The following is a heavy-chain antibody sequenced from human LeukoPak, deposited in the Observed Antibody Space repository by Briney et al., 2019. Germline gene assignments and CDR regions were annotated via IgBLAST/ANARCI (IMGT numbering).Heavy chain of an antibody. V-gene: IGHV3-21*01. CDR1: GFTFSSYS. Sequence: GGSLRLSCAASGFTFSSYSMNWVRQAPGKGLEWLSSISSSSSYIYYADSVKGRFTISRDNAKNSLYLQMNSLRAEDTAVYYCARDRGSTSCLDYWGQGTLVTVSS. D-gene: IGHD2-2*01. CDR3: ARDRGSTSCLDY. J-gene: IGHJ4*02. CDR2: ISSSSSYI.